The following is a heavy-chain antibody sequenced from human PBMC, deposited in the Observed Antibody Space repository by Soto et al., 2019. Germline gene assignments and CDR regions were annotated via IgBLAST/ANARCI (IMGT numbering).Heavy chain of an antibody. V-gene: IGHV3-48*01. CDR2: ISSSSSTI. CDR1: GFTFSSYS. Sequence: GGSLRLSCAASGFTFSSYSMNWVRQAPGKGLEWVSYISSSSSTIYYADSVKGRFTISRDNAKNSLYLQMNSLRAEDTAVYYCARDRATNENYYYYYYMDVWGKGTTVTVSS. J-gene: IGHJ6*03. CDR3: ARDRATNENYYYYYYMDV. D-gene: IGHD5-12*01.